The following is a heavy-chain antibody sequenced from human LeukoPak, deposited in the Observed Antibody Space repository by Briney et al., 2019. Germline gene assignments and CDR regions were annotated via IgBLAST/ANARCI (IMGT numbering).Heavy chain of an antibody. Sequence: PSETLSLTCTVSGGSFSSTTYYWGWIRQPPGKGLEWIGSIYYSGSTYYNPSLKSRVTISVDTSKNQFSLKLSSVTAADTAVYYCARSLENIVGATHDAFDIWGQGTMVTVSS. D-gene: IGHD1-26*01. V-gene: IGHV4-39*07. CDR2: IYYSGST. J-gene: IGHJ3*02. CDR3: ARSLENIVGATHDAFDI. CDR1: GGSFSSTTYY.